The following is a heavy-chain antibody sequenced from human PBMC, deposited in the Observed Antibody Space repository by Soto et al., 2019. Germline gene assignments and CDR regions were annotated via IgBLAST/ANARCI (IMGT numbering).Heavy chain of an antibody. CDR1: GFTFNNYA. CDR3: ARENWGGVTAAYDSSYYYGMDV. Sequence: GGSLRLSCAASGFTFNNYAMSWVRQAPGKGLEWVSGISGSGGSTYYADSVKGRFTISRDNSKNTLYMQMNSLRAEDTAVYYCARENWGGVTAAYDSSYYYGMDVWGQGTTVTVSS. D-gene: IGHD2-2*01. V-gene: IGHV3-23*01. J-gene: IGHJ6*02. CDR2: ISGSGGST.